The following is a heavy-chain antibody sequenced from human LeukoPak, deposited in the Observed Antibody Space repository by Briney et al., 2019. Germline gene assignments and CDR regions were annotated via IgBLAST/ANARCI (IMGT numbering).Heavy chain of an antibody. CDR1: GFTFSSYE. J-gene: IGHJ4*02. Sequence: PGGSLRLSCAASGFTFSSYEMNWVRQAPGKGLEWVSYISSSGSTIYYADSVKGRFTISRDNAKNSLYLQMNSLRAGDTAVYYCARAALWFHYWGQGTLVTVSS. CDR3: ARAALWFHY. V-gene: IGHV3-48*03. D-gene: IGHD3-10*01. CDR2: ISSSGSTI.